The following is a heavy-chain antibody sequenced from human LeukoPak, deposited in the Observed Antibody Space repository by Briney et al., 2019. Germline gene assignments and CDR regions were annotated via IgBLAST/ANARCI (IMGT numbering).Heavy chain of an antibody. D-gene: IGHD3-3*01. CDR1: GDSFISGSYY. CDR2: IDYVGRY. J-gene: IGHJ5*02. CDR3: ARVLFQDTHDFWSGLNWCDP. Sequence: SQTLSLTCTVSGDSFISGSYYWGWIRQPPGKGLEWIGSIDYVGRYYYKLSLKGRATISVDTSKNQFSLKLSSVTAADTAVYYCARVLFQDTHDFWSGLNWCDPWGQGTLVTVSS. V-gene: IGHV4-39*01.